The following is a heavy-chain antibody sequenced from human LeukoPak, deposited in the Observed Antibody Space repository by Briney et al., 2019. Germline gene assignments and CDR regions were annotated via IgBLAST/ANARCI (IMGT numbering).Heavy chain of an antibody. CDR1: GFTFSIYG. J-gene: IGHJ3*02. D-gene: IGHD2-2*01. CDR3: TRGVPGHVHTFDT. CDR2: IWYDGSDK. Sequence: GRSLTLSCAACGFTFSIYGMHWVRQAPGKALEWVAVIWYDGSDKYYADSVKGRFTISTDKYKNPLYLQMNRLTAEDTAVYSCTRGVPGHVHTFDTTGPGEMVTASS. V-gene: IGHV3-33*01.